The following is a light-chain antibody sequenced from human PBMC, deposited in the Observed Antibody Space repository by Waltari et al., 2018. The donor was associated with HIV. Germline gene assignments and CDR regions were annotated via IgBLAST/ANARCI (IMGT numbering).Light chain of an antibody. CDR1: TANIGSNY. J-gene: IGLJ2*01. CDR2: RND. Sequence: SVLTQPPSASGTPGQRVTISCSGSTANIGSNYVFCYQHLPGTAPKLLIQRNDERPSGVPERLSRSTSGTSDSVGMRGRRSGEEADEYGVGGDDRLRGVLFGGGIKVA. V-gene: IGLV1-47*01. CDR3: VGGDDRLRGVL.